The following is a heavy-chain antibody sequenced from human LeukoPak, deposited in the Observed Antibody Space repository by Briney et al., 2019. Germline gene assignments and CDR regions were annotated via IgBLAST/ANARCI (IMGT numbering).Heavy chain of an antibody. V-gene: IGHV4-61*01. CDR3: AREGYDILTGYYRAYNWFDP. CDR1: GGSVSSGSYY. Sequence: SETLPLTCTVSGGSVSSGSYYWSWIRQPPGKGLEWIGYIYYSGSTNYNPSLKSRVTISVDTSKNQFSLKLSSVTAADTAVYYCAREGYDILTGYYRAYNWFDPWGQGTLVTVSS. CDR2: IYYSGST. J-gene: IGHJ5*02. D-gene: IGHD3-9*01.